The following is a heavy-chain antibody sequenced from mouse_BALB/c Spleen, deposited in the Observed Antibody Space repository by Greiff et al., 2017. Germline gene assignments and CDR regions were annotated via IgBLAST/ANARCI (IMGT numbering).Heavy chain of an antibody. V-gene: IGHV5-6-5*01. CDR2: ISSGGST. Sequence: EVMLVESGGGLVKPGGSLKLSCAASGFTFSSYAMSWVRQTPEKRLEWVASISSGGSTYYPDSVKGRFTISRDNARNILYLQMSSLRSEDTAMYYCAREKPYDYDAWFAYWGQGTLVTVSA. J-gene: IGHJ3*01. CDR3: AREKPYDYDAWFAY. CDR1: GFTFSSYA. D-gene: IGHD2-4*01.